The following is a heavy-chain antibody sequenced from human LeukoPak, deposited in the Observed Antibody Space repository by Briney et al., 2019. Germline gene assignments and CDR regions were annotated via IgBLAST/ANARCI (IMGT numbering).Heavy chain of an antibody. J-gene: IGHJ4*02. Sequence: GESPRLSCTASGFTFSDYWMYWVRQASGKGLVWVSRIKSDGTGILYEDFAEGRFTISRDNAKNALYLQMTSLREEDTAVYYCVRGQTIDYWGQGILVTVSS. CDR2: IKSDGTGI. D-gene: IGHD3-10*01. CDR1: GFTFSDYW. V-gene: IGHV3-74*03. CDR3: VRGQTIDY.